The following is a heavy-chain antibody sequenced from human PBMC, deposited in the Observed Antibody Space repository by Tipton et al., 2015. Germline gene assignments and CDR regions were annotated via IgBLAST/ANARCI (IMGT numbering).Heavy chain of an antibody. D-gene: IGHD3-3*01. CDR1: GFTLNNYW. CDR3: ARDGKTYYDFWSGWMDV. CDR2: VSSSGDKT. Sequence: SLRLSCAASGFTLNNYWMHWVRQPPGKGLEWISYVSSSGDKTYYADSVKGRFTISRDNAKNSLDLQMNGLRAEDTAVYYCARDGKTYYDFWSGWMDVWGQGTAVTVSS. V-gene: IGHV3-48*01. J-gene: IGHJ6*02.